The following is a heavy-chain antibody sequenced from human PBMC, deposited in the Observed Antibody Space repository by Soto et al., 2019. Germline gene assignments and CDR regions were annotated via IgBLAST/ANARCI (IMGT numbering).Heavy chain of an antibody. J-gene: IGHJ6*02. D-gene: IGHD3-10*01. CDR1: GVAIRRSY. CDR2: VYPSDYT. V-gene: IGHV4-59*01. CDR3: ASSAGHRGDFFYYSGMDG. Sequence: WEALSLTCSVSGVAIRRSYWPWIRQPPGKGRETIAYVYPSDYTMYSSSLYRRVTISWDTSKSQFYLRLNSVTAADTAVYYCASSAGHRGDFFYYSGMDGWGQGTTVTVSS.